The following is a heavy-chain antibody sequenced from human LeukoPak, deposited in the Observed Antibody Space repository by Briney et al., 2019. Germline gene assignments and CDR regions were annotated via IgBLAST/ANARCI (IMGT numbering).Heavy chain of an antibody. CDR1: GGSISSYY. Sequence: SETLSLTCTVSGGSISSYYWSWIRQPAGKGLEWIGRIYTSGSTNYNPSPKSRVTMSVDTSKNQFSLKLSSVTAADTAVYYCATTMVRGVMSDYWGQGTLVTVSS. CDR3: ATTMVRGVMSDY. D-gene: IGHD3-10*01. V-gene: IGHV4-4*07. J-gene: IGHJ4*02. CDR2: IYTSGST.